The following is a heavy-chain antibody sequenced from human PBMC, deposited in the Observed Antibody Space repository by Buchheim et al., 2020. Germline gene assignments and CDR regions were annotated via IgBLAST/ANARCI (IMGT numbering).Heavy chain of an antibody. V-gene: IGHV3-7*01. CDR1: GFTFSSYW. CDR3: ARDRPIIAAAPPLYYYYYMDV. J-gene: IGHJ6*03. D-gene: IGHD6-13*01. CDR2: IKQDGSEK. Sequence: EVQLVESGGGLVQPGGSLRLSCAASGFTFSSYWMSWVRQAPGKGLEWVANIKQDGSEKYYVDSVKGRFTISRDNAKNSLYLQMNSLRAEDTAVYYCARDRPIIAAAPPLYYYYYMDVWGKGT.